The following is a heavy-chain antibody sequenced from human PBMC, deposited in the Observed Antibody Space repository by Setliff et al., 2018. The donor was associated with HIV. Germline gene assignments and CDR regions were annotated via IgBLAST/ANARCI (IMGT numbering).Heavy chain of an antibody. CDR2: IHTTGSI. D-gene: IGHD6-19*01. J-gene: IGHJ4*02. CDR1: GGSIRTGNYY. CDR3: ARDGGGSGWSLGEFDF. V-gene: IGHV4-61*09. Sequence: SETLSLTCTVSGGSIRTGNYYWNWIRQPAGKGLEWIGHIHTTGSITYNPSLRSRVTISLDTSKNQVSLSLASVTAADTAVYYCARDGGGSGWSLGEFDFWGQGTLVTVSA.